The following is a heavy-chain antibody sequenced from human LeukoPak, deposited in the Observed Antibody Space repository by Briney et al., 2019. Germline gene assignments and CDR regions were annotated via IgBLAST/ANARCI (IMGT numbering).Heavy chain of an antibody. CDR2: MALSGGPT. D-gene: IGHD6-19*01. V-gene: IGHV3-23*01. CDR3: ASVAGPYYYYYYGMDV. J-gene: IGHJ6*02. Sequence: GGSLRLSCAASGFTFSAYAMAWVRRPPGRGLEWVSTMALSGGPTHYADAVEGRFTISRDDSKSTLYLHINNLRAEDTAVYYCASVAGPYYYYYYGMDVWGQGTTVTVSS. CDR1: GFTFSAYA.